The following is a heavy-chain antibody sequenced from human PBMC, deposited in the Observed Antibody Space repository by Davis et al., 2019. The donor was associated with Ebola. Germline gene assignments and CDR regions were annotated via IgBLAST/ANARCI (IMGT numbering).Heavy chain of an antibody. CDR2: INHSGST. V-gene: IGHV4-39*07. Sequence: GSLRLSCTVSGGSISSSSYYWSWIRQPPGKGLEWIGEINHSGSTNYNPSLQSRVTISVDTSKNQFSLKLSSVTAADTAVYYCAREDGYCSSTSCYRGWFDPWGQGTLVTVSS. CDR3: AREDGYCSSTSCYRGWFDP. D-gene: IGHD2-2*01. J-gene: IGHJ5*02. CDR1: GGSISSSSYY.